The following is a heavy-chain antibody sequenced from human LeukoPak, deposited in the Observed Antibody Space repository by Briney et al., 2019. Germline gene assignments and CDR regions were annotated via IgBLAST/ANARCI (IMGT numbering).Heavy chain of an antibody. V-gene: IGHV4-59*12. Sequence: SETLSLTCTVSGGSIGGDYWTWIRQPPGKGLEYIGYIYYTGGTNYNPSLKSRVTISVDTSKNQFSLKLSSVTAADTAVYYCARTRYCSSTSCYFRGWFDPWGQGTLVTVSS. J-gene: IGHJ5*02. CDR3: ARTRYCSSTSCYFRGWFDP. CDR2: IYYTGGT. CDR1: GGSIGGDY. D-gene: IGHD2-2*01.